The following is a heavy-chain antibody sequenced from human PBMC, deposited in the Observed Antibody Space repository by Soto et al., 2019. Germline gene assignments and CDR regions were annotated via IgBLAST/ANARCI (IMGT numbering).Heavy chain of an antibody. Sequence: EVHLVESGGDLVQPGGSLRLSCAASGFTFSTYWMHWVRQAPGKGLVWVSYINPVGRTTTYADSVKGRFTISRDNAKNTLYLQVNSLRAEDTAVYYCARGRSSIPAGTFDMWGQGTMVTVSS. CDR2: INPVGRTT. CDR1: GFTFSTYW. CDR3: ARGRSSIPAGTFDM. D-gene: IGHD2-2*01. J-gene: IGHJ3*02. V-gene: IGHV3-74*01.